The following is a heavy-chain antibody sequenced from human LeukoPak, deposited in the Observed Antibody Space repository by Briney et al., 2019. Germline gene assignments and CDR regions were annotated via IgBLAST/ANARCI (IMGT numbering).Heavy chain of an antibody. CDR3: ATIAARPVY. CDR2: ISSSSSYI. D-gene: IGHD6-6*01. Sequence: GGPLRLSCAASGFTFSSYSMNWVRQAPGKVLEWVSSISSSSSYIYYADSVKGRFTISRDNAKNSLYLQMNSLRAEDTAVYYCATIAARPVYWGQGTLVTVSS. CDR1: GFTFSSYS. J-gene: IGHJ4*02. V-gene: IGHV3-21*01.